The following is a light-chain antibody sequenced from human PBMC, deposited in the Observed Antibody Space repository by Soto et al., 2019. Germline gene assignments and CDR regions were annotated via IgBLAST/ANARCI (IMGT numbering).Light chain of an antibody. CDR2: GAS. J-gene: IGKJ3*01. Sequence: FVLTQSPGTLSLSPGERATLSCRASQNVTINFLACYQQRPGQAPRRLSHGASGRAAGIPDRFSASGSGRDFTLTIRSLEPEEFAMDYCQHYDKSPPMFTFGPGTKVDIK. CDR3: QHYDKSPPMFT. CDR1: QNVTINF. V-gene: IGKV3-20*01.